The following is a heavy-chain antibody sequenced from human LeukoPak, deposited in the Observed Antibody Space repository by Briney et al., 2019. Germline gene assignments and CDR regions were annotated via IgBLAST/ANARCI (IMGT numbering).Heavy chain of an antibody. CDR2: IDPGDSYT. V-gene: IGHV5-10-1*01. J-gene: IGHJ5*02. D-gene: IGHD2-2*01. CDR3: ARHRALGDTAVVPTPMFWFDP. CDR1: GSRFTSYW. Sequence: GASLQISCKGSGSRFTSYWITWVRQMPGKGLEWMGKIDPGDSYTTYSPSFQGHVTISADKSISTAYLEWSSLKASDTAMYYCARHRALGDTAVVPTPMFWFDPWGQGTLVTVSS.